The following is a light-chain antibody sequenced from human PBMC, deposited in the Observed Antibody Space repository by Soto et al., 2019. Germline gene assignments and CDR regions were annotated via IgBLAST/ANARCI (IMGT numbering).Light chain of an antibody. V-gene: IGKV3-20*01. J-gene: IGKJ1*01. CDR2: GAS. CDR3: QQFGYSSWT. CDR1: QSLSNTY. Sequence: EIVLSQSPGTLSLSPAQRATLACRARQSLSNTYLNWYQQRPGQAPRLLIYGASSRATGIPDRFNGSGSGTDFTLTITRLEPEDFAGYYCQQFGYSSWTFGQGTKVDIK.